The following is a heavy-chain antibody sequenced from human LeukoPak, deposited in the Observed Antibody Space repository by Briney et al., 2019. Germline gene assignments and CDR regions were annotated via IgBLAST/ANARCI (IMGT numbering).Heavy chain of an antibody. CDR2: IKQDGSEK. Sequence: GGSLRLSCTASGFTFSSYVMSWVRQAPGKGLEWVANIKQDGSEKYYVDSVKGRFTISRDNAKNSLYLQMNSLRAEDTAVYYCARDRSGDGGYYFDYWGQGTLVTVSS. CDR1: GFTFSSYV. V-gene: IGHV3-7*01. J-gene: IGHJ4*02. D-gene: IGHD1-26*01. CDR3: ARDRSGDGGYYFDY.